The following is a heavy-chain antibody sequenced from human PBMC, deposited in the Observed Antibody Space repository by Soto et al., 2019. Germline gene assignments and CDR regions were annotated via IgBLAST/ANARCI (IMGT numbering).Heavy chain of an antibody. CDR3: ASQADLWCMDV. J-gene: IGHJ6*02. D-gene: IGHD3-3*01. Sequence: PSETLSLTCTVSGGSISSSSYYWGWIRQPPGKGLEWIGSIYYSGSTYYNPPLKSRVTISVNTSKNQFSLKLSSVTAADTSVYYCASQADLWCMDVWGQGTTVTVSS. CDR1: GGSISSSSYY. V-gene: IGHV4-39*01. CDR2: IYYSGST.